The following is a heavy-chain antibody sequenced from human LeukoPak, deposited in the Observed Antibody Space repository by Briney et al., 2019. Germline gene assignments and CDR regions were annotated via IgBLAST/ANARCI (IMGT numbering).Heavy chain of an antibody. CDR1: GGSFSGYY. V-gene: IGHV4-34*01. CDR3: AREGYYDSSGYSL. CDR2: INHSGST. Sequence: SETLSLTCAVYGGSFSGYYWSWIRQPPGKGLEWIGEINHSGSTNYNPSLKSRVTISVDTSKNQFSLKLSSVTAADTAVYYCAREGYYDSSGYSLWGQGTLVTVSS. J-gene: IGHJ4*02. D-gene: IGHD3-22*01.